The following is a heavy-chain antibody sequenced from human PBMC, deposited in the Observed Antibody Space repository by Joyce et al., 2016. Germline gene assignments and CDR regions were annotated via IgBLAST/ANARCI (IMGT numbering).Heavy chain of an antibody. V-gene: IGHV3-23*01. D-gene: IGHD6-19*01. Sequence: EVQLLESGGGLVQPGGSLRLSCVASGFTFSNYAMSWVRQAPGKGLEWVSVSSGSGGTTYYADSVKGRFTISRENSKDTVWLQMDGLRAEDTAVYYCAKGNGWYAHGGWFDSWGQGTLVTVSS. CDR2: SSGSGGTT. CDR3: AKGNGWYAHGGWFDS. J-gene: IGHJ5*01. CDR1: GFTFSNYA.